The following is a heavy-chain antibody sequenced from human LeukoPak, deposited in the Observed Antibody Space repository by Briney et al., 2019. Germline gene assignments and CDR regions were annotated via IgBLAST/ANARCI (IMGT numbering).Heavy chain of an antibody. CDR1: GYTLTELS. CDR2: FDPEDGET. Sequence: GASVTVSCKVSGYTLTELSMHWVRQAPGKGLEWMGGFDPEDGETIYAQKFQGRVTMTEDTSTDTAYMELSSLRSEDTAVYYCATARYYDSSGYSHYYGMDVWGQGTTVTVSS. J-gene: IGHJ6*02. V-gene: IGHV1-24*01. CDR3: ATARYYDSSGYSHYYGMDV. D-gene: IGHD3-22*01.